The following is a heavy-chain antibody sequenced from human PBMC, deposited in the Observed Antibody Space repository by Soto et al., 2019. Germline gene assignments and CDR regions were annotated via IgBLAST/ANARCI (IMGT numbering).Heavy chain of an antibody. CDR3: ARAPYDSSGYYYARYAFDI. J-gene: IGHJ3*02. CDR2: IIPIFGTA. Sequence: ASVKVSCKASGGTFSSYAISRVRQAPGQGLEWMGGIIPIFGTANYAQKFQGRVTITADESTSTAYMELSSLRSEDTAVYYCARAPYDSSGYYYARYAFDIWGQGTMVTVSS. CDR1: GGTFSSYA. D-gene: IGHD3-22*01. V-gene: IGHV1-69*13.